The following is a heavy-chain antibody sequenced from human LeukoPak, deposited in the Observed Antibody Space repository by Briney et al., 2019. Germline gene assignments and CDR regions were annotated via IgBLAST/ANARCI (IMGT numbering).Heavy chain of an antibody. J-gene: IGHJ4*02. Sequence: SETLSLTCTVSGGSISSYSWSWIRQPPGKGLEWIGYIYYSGSTNYNPSLKSRVTISLDTSKNQFSLRLTSVTAADTAVYYCAREGTATSFDYWGQGTLVTVSS. CDR3: AREGTATSFDY. CDR1: GGSISSYS. CDR2: IYYSGST. V-gene: IGHV4-59*08.